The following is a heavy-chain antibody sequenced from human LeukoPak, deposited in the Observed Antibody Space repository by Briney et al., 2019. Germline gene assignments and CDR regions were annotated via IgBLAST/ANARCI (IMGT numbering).Heavy chain of an antibody. CDR2: IYYSGST. CDR3: ATYYDSSGYSSDY. J-gene: IGHJ4*02. Sequence: SETLSLTCTVSGGSISSGDYYWSWIRQPPGKGLEWIGYIYYSGSTYYNPSLKSRVTISVDTSKNQFSLKLSSVTAADTAVYYCATYYDSSGYSSDYWGQGTLVTVSS. D-gene: IGHD3-22*01. V-gene: IGHV4-30-4*01. CDR1: GGSISSGDYY.